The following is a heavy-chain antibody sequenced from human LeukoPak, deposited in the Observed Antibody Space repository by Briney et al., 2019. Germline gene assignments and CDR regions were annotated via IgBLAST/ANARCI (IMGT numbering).Heavy chain of an antibody. Sequence: ASVKVSCKASGGTFSSYAISWVRQAPGQGLEWMGGIIPIFGTTNYAQKLQGRVTITADESTSTAYMELSSLRSEDTAVYYCASRTYTYDSSGYYRRNYYFDYWGQGTLVTVSS. CDR3: ASRTYTYDSSGYYRRNYYFDY. D-gene: IGHD3-22*01. CDR1: GGTFSSYA. V-gene: IGHV1-69*13. CDR2: IIPIFGTT. J-gene: IGHJ4*02.